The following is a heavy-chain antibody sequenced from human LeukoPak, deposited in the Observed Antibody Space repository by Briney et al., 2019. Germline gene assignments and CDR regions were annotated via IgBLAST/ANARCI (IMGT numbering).Heavy chain of an antibody. CDR2: INQDGSEK. D-gene: IGHD2-15*01. Sequence: GGSLRLSCADSRFTFSNYWMSWVRQAPGKGLEWVANINQDGSEKYYVDSVKGRFTISRDNGKTSLYLQMNSLRAEDTAVYYCARVMEDIVVVAATFEYWGQGTLVTVSS. J-gene: IGHJ4*02. V-gene: IGHV3-7*01. CDR1: RFTFSNYW. CDR3: ARVMEDIVVVAATFEY.